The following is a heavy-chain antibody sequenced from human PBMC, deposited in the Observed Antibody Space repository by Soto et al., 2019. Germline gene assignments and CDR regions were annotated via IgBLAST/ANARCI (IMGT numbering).Heavy chain of an antibody. CDR1: GGSISSGGYY. D-gene: IGHD5-12*01. V-gene: IGHV4-31*03. Sequence: QVQLQESGPGLVKPSQTLSLTCTVSGGSISSGGYYWSWIRQHPGKGLEWFGYIYYSGSTYYNPSLKSRVTISVDTSKNQFSLKLSSVTAADTAVYYCARAGGDVDIVATILDYWGQGTLVTVSS. J-gene: IGHJ4*02. CDR3: ARAGGDVDIVATILDY. CDR2: IYYSGST.